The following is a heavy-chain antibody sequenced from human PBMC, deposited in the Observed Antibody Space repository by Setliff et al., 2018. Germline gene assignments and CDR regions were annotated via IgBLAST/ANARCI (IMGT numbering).Heavy chain of an antibody. CDR2: IYYSGST. J-gene: IGHJ6*02. Sequence: SETLSLTCTVSGGSISSYYWSWIRQPPGKGLEWIGYIYYSGSTNYNPSLKSRVTISVDTSKNQFSLKLSSMTAADTAVYYCARDEGSSHFYGMDVWGQGTTVTVSS. D-gene: IGHD6-13*01. V-gene: IGHV4-59*01. CDR1: GGSISSYY. CDR3: ARDEGSSHFYGMDV.